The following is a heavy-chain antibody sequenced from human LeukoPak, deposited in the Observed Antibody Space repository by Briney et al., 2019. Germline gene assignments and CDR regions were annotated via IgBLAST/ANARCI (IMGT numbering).Heavy chain of an antibody. Sequence: GGSLRLSCTASGFPFIEYIMNWVRQVPGKGLEWISYIGIDSGNTKYADSVRGRFTISADKAKNSLYLQMNSLRVEDTAVYYCARDHNYAFDNWGQGTLVSVAS. CDR3: ARDHNYAFDN. CDR1: GFPFIEYI. J-gene: IGHJ4*02. CDR2: IGIDSGNT. V-gene: IGHV3-48*01. D-gene: IGHD1-1*01.